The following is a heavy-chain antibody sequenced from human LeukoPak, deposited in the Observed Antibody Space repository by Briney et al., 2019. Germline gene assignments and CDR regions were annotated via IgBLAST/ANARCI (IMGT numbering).Heavy chain of an antibody. CDR3: SSQIWLGELFAHY. CDR2: IRYDGSNK. Sequence: GGSLRLSCAASGFTFSNYGMHWVRQAPGKGLEWVAFIRYDGSNKYYADSVKGRFTISSDNSKNTVYLQMNSLRAEDTAVYYCSSQIWLGELFAHYWGQGTLVTVSS. CDR1: GFTFSNYG. D-gene: IGHD3-10*01. J-gene: IGHJ4*02. V-gene: IGHV3-30*02.